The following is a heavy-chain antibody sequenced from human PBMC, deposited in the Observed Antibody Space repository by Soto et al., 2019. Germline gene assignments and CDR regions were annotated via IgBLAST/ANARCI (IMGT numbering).Heavy chain of an antibody. V-gene: IGHV1-18*01. CDR1: GYTFTSYG. CDR2: ISAYNVKT. J-gene: IGHJ4*02. Sequence: QVQLVQSGAEVKKPGASVKVSCKASGYTFTSYGISWVRQAPRQGLEWMGWISAYNVKTKYAQKLQGRVTRTTDTSTRTACMDLRSLRSDDTAVYYCARGPNYFDYWGQGTLVTVSS. CDR3: ARGPNYFDY.